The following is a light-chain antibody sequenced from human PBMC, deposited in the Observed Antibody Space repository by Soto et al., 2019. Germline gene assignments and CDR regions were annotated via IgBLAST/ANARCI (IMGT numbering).Light chain of an antibody. J-gene: IGLJ7*01. CDR3: SSYTSTNTIGV. CDR2: EVS. Sequence: QSALTQPASVSGSPGQSVTISCTGTSTDVGGYSYVSWYQQHPGKAPKLVIYEVSNRPSGVSNRFSGSKSGNTASLTISGLQAEDEADYYCSSYTSTNTIGVFGGGTQLTVL. CDR1: STDVGGYSY. V-gene: IGLV2-14*01.